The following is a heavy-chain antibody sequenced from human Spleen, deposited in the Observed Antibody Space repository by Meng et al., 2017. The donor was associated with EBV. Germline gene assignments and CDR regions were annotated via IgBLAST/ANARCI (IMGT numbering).Heavy chain of an antibody. CDR3: AKFPYYYDSSGPRYNF. CDR2: TSYDGSNE. CDR1: GFTFSNYG. Sequence: VRVGEAGGAGGHAGRSLSLSLSASGFTFSNYGMHWVRQAPGKGLEWVAVTSYDGSNEYYADSVKGRFTISRDNSKNTLFLQMNSLRVEDTAVYYCAKFPYYYDSSGPRYNFWGQGTLVTVSS. V-gene: IGHV3-30*18. D-gene: IGHD3-22*01. J-gene: IGHJ4*02.